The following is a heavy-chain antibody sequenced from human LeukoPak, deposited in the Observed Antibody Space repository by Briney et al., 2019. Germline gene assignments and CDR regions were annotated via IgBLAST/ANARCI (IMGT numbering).Heavy chain of an antibody. Sequence: SETLSLTCTVSGGSISSYYWSWIRQPPGKGLEWIGYIYYSGSTNYNPSLKSRVTISVDTSKNQFSLKLSSVTAADTAVYYCARDRWIAWISSGWVGAYYFDYWGQGTLVTVSS. J-gene: IGHJ4*02. CDR3: ARDRWIAWISSGWVGAYYFDY. CDR1: GGSISSYY. D-gene: IGHD6-19*01. CDR2: IYYSGST. V-gene: IGHV4-59*01.